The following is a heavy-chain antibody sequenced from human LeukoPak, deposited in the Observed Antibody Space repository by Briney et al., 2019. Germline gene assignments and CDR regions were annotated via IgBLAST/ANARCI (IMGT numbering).Heavy chain of an antibody. Sequence: PSETLSLTCDVSGGSIDSTNWWNWVRQPPGKGLEWIGEIHHDGRINYNPSLKSRVTLSVDKSKNQFSLRLNSVTAADTAVYYCARGTSGYSYGYDWGQGTLVTVSS. CDR3: ARGTSGYSYGYD. D-gene: IGHD5-18*01. CDR2: IHHDGRI. V-gene: IGHV4/OR15-8*01. J-gene: IGHJ4*02. CDR1: GGSIDSTNW.